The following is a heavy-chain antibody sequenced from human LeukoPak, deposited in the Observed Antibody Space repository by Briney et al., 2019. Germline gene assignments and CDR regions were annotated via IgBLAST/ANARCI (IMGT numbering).Heavy chain of an antibody. CDR2: IYYSGST. D-gene: IGHD3-16*02. CDR1: GGSISSSSYY. V-gene: IGHV4-39*01. Sequence: SETLSLTCTVSGGSISSSSYYWGWIRQPPGKGLEWIGSIYYSGSTYYNPSLKSRVTISVDASKNQFSLKLSSVTAADTAVYYCARVVTLVIYGMDVWGQGTTVTVSS. CDR3: ARVVTLVIYGMDV. J-gene: IGHJ6*02.